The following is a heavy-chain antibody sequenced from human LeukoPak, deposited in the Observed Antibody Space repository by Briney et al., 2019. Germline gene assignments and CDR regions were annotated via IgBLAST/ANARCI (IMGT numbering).Heavy chain of an antibody. J-gene: IGHJ4*02. V-gene: IGHV3-21*01. CDR1: GFTFSSYS. D-gene: IGHD4-17*01. Sequence: GGSLRLSCAASGFTFSSYSMNWIRQAPGKGLEWVSSISSSTSYIYYADSVKGRFTISKDNAKNSLYLQMNSLRAEDTAVYYCARAGGSTVSHSDYWGQGTLVTVTS. CDR2: ISSSTSYI. CDR3: ARAGGSTVSHSDY.